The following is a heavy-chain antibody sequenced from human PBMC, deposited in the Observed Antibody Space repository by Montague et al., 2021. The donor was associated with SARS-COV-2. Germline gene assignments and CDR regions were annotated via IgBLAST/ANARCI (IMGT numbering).Heavy chain of an antibody. CDR1: GASISRSSYY. J-gene: IGHJ4*02. CDR3: ARQGNSGNLIDY. Sequence: SETLSLTCTVSGASISRSSYYWGWMRQPPGKGLEWIGNIYYSGNTHYNPSLKSRVTISVDTSKNQFSLTLSSVTAADTAIYYCARQGNSGNLIDYWGQGTLVTVSS. CDR2: IYYSGNT. V-gene: IGHV4-39*01. D-gene: IGHD3-10*01.